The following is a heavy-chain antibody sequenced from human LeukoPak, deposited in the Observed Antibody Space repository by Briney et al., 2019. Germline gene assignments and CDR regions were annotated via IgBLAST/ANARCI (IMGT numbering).Heavy chain of an antibody. CDR3: ARLERSGGIEAANY. CDR2: VYYSWSS. V-gene: IGHV4-39*01. Sequence: SETLSLTCSVSGGSIRGDSCYWGWIRQPPGKGLEWIGSVYYSWSSAYNPSLKSRVSMSVDTSKNQISLQLSSVTAADAAVYYCARLERSGGIEAANYLGQGTLVTVSS. J-gene: IGHJ4*02. D-gene: IGHD6-13*01. CDR1: GGSIRGDSCY.